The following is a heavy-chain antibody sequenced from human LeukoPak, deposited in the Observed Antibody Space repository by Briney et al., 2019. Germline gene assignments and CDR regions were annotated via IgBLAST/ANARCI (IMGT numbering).Heavy chain of an antibody. CDR2: IYYSGST. D-gene: IGHD3-9*01. CDR1: GGSISSGGYY. CDR3: ARDMTDWWFDP. V-gene: IGHV4-31*03. Sequence: PSETRSLTCTVSGGSISSGGYYWSWIRQHPGKGLEWIGYIYYSGSTHYNPSLKSRVTISVDTSKNQFSLKLSSVTAADTAVYYCARDMTDWWFDPWGQGTLVTVSS. J-gene: IGHJ5*02.